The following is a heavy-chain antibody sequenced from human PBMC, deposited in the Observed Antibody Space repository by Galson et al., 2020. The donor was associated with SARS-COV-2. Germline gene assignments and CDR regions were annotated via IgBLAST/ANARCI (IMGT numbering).Heavy chain of an antibody. CDR3: AEAAEWELSSDYYFDY. CDR2: ISGSGNST. V-gene: IGHV3-23*01. J-gene: IGHJ4*02. Sequence: GGSLRLSCAASGFTFSSYAMNWVRQAPGKGLEWVSAISGSGNSTYYADSVKGRFTISRDNSKNTLYLLMNSLRAEDTAVYYCAEAAEWELSSDYYFDYWGQGTLVTVSS. CDR1: GFTFSSYA. D-gene: IGHD1-26*01.